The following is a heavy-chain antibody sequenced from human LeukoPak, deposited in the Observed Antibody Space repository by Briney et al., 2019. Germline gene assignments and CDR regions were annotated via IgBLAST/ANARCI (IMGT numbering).Heavy chain of an antibody. CDR1: GGTFSSYA. J-gene: IGHJ4*02. Sequence: ASVKVSCKASGGTFSSYAISWVRQAPGQGLEWMGRIIPMFGTANYAQKFQGRVTITADKSTSTAYVELSSLRSEDTAVYYCARVPTVTTRPLHFDYWGQGTLVTVSS. V-gene: IGHV1-69*06. D-gene: IGHD4-11*01. CDR2: IIPMFGTA. CDR3: ARVPTVTTRPLHFDY.